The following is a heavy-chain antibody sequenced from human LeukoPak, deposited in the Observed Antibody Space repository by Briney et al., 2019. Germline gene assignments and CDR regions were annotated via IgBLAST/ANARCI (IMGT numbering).Heavy chain of an antibody. CDR2: INQDVSEK. CDR3: ARGGY. Sequence: SVRSLRLSCAVSGFTFSTEWMSWVRQAPVKGLQWVANINQDVSEKDYVATVTGRFNISRDNAKYSLYLRKNSLRAEETAVYYCARGGYWGQGTLVTVSS. CDR1: GFTFSTEW. D-gene: IGHD3-16*01. J-gene: IGHJ4*02. V-gene: IGHV3-7*01.